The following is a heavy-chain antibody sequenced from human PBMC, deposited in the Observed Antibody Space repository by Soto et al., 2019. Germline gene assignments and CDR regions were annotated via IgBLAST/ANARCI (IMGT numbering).Heavy chain of an antibody. CDR3: AGGNFRY. Sequence: APVKASWKYSRYNYDTFDIYWVRQATGHGLEWMGWMNPNRGNTGYAQELRGRVTMTRNTSNTTAYMELTSLTSDDTGVYYCAGGNFRYWGQGTLVTVSS. J-gene: IGHJ4*02. CDR2: MNPNRGNT. CDR1: RYNYDTFD. V-gene: IGHV1-8*02.